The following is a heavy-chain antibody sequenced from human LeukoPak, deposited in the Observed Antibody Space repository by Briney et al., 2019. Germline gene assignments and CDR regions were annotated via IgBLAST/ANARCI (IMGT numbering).Heavy chain of an antibody. D-gene: IGHD4-17*01. Sequence: GGSLRLSCSASVFTFSTHAMYWVRQAPGKGLEYVSGISSNGGSTNYADSVKGRFTISRDNSKNTLYLQMSSLRAEDTAVYYCVKSDRPDYADFGLGSWGQGTLVTVSS. CDR3: VKSDRPDYADFGLGS. J-gene: IGHJ5*02. CDR2: ISSNGGST. V-gene: IGHV3-64D*06. CDR1: VFTFSTHA.